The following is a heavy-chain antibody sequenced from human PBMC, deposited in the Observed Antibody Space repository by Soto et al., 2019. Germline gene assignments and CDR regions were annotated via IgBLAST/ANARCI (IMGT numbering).Heavy chain of an antibody. D-gene: IGHD5-12*01. CDR2: IIPIFGTV. J-gene: IGHJ4*02. Sequence: QVQLVQSGAEVKKPGSSVKVSCKASGGTFSRDAISWVRQAPGQGLEWMGGIIPIFGTVNYAQKFQGRVTISADESTSTAYMELSSLRSEDTAVYYCAREVKPGGYTPPGTSGFDHWGQGTLVTVSS. CDR1: GGTFSRDA. CDR3: AREVKPGGYTPPGTSGFDH. V-gene: IGHV1-69*12.